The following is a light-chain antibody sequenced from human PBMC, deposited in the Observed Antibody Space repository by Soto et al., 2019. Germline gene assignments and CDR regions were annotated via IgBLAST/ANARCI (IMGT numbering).Light chain of an antibody. V-gene: IGKV1-39*01. Sequence: DIQMTQSPSSLSASVGDRVTITCRASQRVGDYLNWYQQRPGKAPNLLIHSASSLQSGVPSRFSGSGAGKDFTLTISSLHPEDFATYYCQQSYSTPYTFRQGPKLEI. CDR1: QRVGDY. CDR2: SAS. J-gene: IGKJ2*01. CDR3: QQSYSTPYT.